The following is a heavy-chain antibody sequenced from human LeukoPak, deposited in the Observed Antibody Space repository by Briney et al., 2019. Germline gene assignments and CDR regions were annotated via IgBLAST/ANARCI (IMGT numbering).Heavy chain of an antibody. CDR1: WFIVSDSY. CDR3: ARDGAGFDY. V-gene: IGHV3-53*01. J-gene: IGHJ4*02. Sequence: GGSLRLSCAASWFIVSDSYMNWVRQAPGKGLEWVSVIYTGGSTYYADSVQGRFTISRDNSNNTLYLQMNSLRVGDTAVYYCARDGAGFDYWGQGILVTVSS. D-gene: IGHD6-13*01. CDR2: IYTGGST.